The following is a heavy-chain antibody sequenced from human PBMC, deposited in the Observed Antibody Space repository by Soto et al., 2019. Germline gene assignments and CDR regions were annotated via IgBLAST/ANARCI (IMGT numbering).Heavy chain of an antibody. V-gene: IGHV4-31*03. CDR1: GGSISSGGYY. D-gene: IGHD3-10*01. J-gene: IGHJ6*02. CDR2: IYYSGST. CDR3: ATAYGSGYMDV. Sequence: QVQLQESGPGLVKPSQTLSLTCTVSGGSISSGGYYWSRIRQHAGKGLEWIGYIYYSGSTYYNPSLKSRVTISVDTSKNQFSLKLSSVTAADTAVYYCATAYGSGYMDVWGQGTTVTVSS.